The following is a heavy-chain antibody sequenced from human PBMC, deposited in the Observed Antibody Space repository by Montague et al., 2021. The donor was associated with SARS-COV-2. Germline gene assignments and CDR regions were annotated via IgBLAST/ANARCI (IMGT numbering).Heavy chain of an antibody. CDR3: ASDVRFSNYDGWFDP. V-gene: IGHV4-39*07. D-gene: IGHD1-26*01. Sequence: SETLSLTCTVSGGSITTTSYYWGWIRQPPGKGLEWIGSIYYSGTTDYNPSLQSRITISVDTAKNPFSLRLISVSAADTAKYYCASDVRFSNYDGWFDPWGQGTRLTVSS. CDR1: GGSITTTSYY. CDR2: IYYSGTT. J-gene: IGHJ5*02.